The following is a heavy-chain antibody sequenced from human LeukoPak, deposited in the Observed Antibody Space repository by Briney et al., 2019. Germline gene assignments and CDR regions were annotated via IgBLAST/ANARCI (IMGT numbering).Heavy chain of an antibody. V-gene: IGHV3-23*01. J-gene: IGHJ4*02. D-gene: IGHD6-13*01. CDR3: AKDPRYSSTWRFDY. CDR2: ISGSGDST. Sequence: GGSLRLSCAASGFTFSSYSMNWVRQAPGKGLEWVSAISGSGDSTYYADSVTGRFTISRDNSKNTLYLQMNSLTAEDTAVYYCAKDPRYSSTWRFDYWGQGTLVTVSS. CDR1: GFTFSSYS.